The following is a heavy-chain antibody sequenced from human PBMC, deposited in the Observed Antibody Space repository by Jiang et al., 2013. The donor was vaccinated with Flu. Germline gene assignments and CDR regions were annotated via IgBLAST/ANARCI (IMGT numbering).Heavy chain of an antibody. CDR1: GYRFTSYW. D-gene: IGHD2-21*02. J-gene: IGHJ4*02. CDR2: IDPSDSYT. CDR3: ARHLVVVTTTPYDY. V-gene: IGHV5-10-1*01. Sequence: GAEVKKPGESLRISCTGSGYRFTSYWISWVRQMPGKGLEWMGRIDPSDSYTSYSPSFQGHVTISADKSTSTAYLQWSSLRASDTAMYYCARHLVVVTTTPYDYWGQGTLVTVSS.